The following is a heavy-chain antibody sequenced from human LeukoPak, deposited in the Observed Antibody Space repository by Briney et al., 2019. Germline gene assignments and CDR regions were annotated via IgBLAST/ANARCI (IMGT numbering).Heavy chain of an antibody. CDR2: SRDKGNSYTT. D-gene: IGHD3-22*01. Sequence: GGSLRLSCAASGFTFSDHYIDWVRQAPGKGLEWVGRSRDKGNSYTTAYAASVRGRFTISRDDSKNSLYLQMNSLKIEDTAVYYCAKDIPRRLLGWSWGAFDIWGQGTMVTVSS. J-gene: IGHJ3*02. CDR3: AKDIPRRLLGWSWGAFDI. CDR1: GFTFSDHY. V-gene: IGHV3-72*01.